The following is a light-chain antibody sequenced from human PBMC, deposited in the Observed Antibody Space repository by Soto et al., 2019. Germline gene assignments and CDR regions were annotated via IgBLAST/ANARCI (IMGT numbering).Light chain of an antibody. CDR2: DAS. V-gene: IGKV1-5*01. CDR1: QSISSG. CDR3: QQYNSYWT. J-gene: IGKJ1*01. Sequence: DIQMTQSASALSASVGDRVTITCRASQSISSGLAWYQQKPGKAPKLLIYDASSLESGVPSRFSGSGSGTEFTLTISSLQPDDFATYYCQQYNSYWTFGQGTKVDIK.